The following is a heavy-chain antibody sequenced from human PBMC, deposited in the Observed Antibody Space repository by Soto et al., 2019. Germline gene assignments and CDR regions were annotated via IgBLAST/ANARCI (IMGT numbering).Heavy chain of an antibody. J-gene: IGHJ4*02. CDR1: GFTFSSFE. Sequence: GGYLGLSCVGSGFTFSSFEMNWVRQTPGKGLEWLSYIGRSGETIYYADSVKGRFTISRDNAKSSLFLQMNGLRDEDTGIYYCARDCRAGAARRPTFYYWGRGTLVIVSS. CDR2: IGRSGETI. V-gene: IGHV3-48*03. CDR3: ARDCRAGAARRPTFYY. D-gene: IGHD6-6*01.